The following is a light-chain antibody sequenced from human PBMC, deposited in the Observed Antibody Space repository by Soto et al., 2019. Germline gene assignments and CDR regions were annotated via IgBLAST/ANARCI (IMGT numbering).Light chain of an antibody. J-gene: IGKJ4*01. Sequence: EIVLTQSPGTLSLSPGERAALSCRASQSVSSSYLAWYQQKPGQAPRLLIYGASSRATGIPDRFSGSGSGTDFTLTISRLEPEDFAVYYCQQYANSPLNFGGGTKVEIK. CDR3: QQYANSPLN. CDR1: QSVSSSY. CDR2: GAS. V-gene: IGKV3-20*01.